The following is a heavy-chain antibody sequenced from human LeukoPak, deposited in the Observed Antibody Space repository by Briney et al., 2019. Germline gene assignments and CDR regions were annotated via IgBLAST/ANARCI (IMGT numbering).Heavy chain of an antibody. V-gene: IGHV4-39*07. CDR1: GGSISSTSHY. CDR3: ARVYGDYITY. J-gene: IGHJ4*02. CDR2: IYYSGTT. D-gene: IGHD4-17*01. Sequence: PSETLSLTCTVSGGSISSTSHYWGWIRQPPGKALEWIASIYYSGTTYYNPSLKSRVTISVDTSKNQFSLRLHSVTAADTAVYYCARVYGDYITYWGQGTLLTVSS.